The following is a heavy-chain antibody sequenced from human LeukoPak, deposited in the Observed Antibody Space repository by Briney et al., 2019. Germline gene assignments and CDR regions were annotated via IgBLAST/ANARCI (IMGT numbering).Heavy chain of an antibody. CDR2: ISSSGSTI. CDR1: GFTFSDYY. V-gene: IGHV3-11*01. J-gene: IGHJ4*02. CDR3: ARDGEEMATILDY. D-gene: IGHD5-24*01. Sequence: TGGSLRLSCAASGFTFSDYYMSWIRQAPGKGLEWVSYISSSGSTIYYADSVKGRFTISRDNAKNSLYLQMNSLRAEDTAVYDCARDGEEMATILDYWGKGTLVTVSS.